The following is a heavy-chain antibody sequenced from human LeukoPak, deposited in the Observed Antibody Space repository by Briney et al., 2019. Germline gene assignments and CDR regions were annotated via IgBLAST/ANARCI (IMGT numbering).Heavy chain of an antibody. V-gene: IGHV3-30*02. Sequence: GGSLRLSCAASGFAFSSYAMHWVRQAPGKGLEWVTFMRYDGKNKYFADSVKGRFTISRDNSKNTVYLQMDSLRPEDTAMYYCAKERTRVTGGWTWGQGTLVTVSS. CDR3: AKERTRVTGGWT. D-gene: IGHD2-21*02. CDR1: GFAFSSYA. CDR2: MRYDGKNK. J-gene: IGHJ5*02.